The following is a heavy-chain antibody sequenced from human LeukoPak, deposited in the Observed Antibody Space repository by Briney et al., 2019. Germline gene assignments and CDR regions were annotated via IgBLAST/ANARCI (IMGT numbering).Heavy chain of an antibody. Sequence: SETLFLTSTVSVGSISSSRYSWGWIRQPPGKGLEWIGYIYYSGSTNYNPSLKSRVTISVDTSKNQFSLKLSSVTAADTAVYYCARQAPSYYDSSGYYYFDYWGQGTLVTVSS. CDR2: IYYSGST. J-gene: IGHJ4*02. V-gene: IGHV4-61*05. CDR3: ARQAPSYYDSSGYYYFDY. CDR1: VGSISSSRYS. D-gene: IGHD3-22*01.